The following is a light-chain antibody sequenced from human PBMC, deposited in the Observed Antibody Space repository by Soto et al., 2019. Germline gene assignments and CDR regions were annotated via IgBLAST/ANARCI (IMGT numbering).Light chain of an antibody. V-gene: IGLV2-11*01. CDR2: DVT. Sequence: QSVLTQPRSVSGSPGQSVIISCTGTSSDVGGYNYVSWYQQYPGKVPKLMIYDVTKRPSGVPDRFSGSKSGNTASLTISGLQAEDEADYYCCSYAGSYKGVFGGGTKLTVL. CDR1: SSDVGGYNY. CDR3: CSYAGSYKGV. J-gene: IGLJ3*02.